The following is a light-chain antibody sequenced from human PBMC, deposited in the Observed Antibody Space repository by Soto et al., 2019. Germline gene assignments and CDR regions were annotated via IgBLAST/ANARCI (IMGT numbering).Light chain of an antibody. V-gene: IGKV1-39*01. CDR2: GAS. CDR3: RQTYSTPRT. Sequence: DTQMTQSPSSLSASVGERVTITCRASQSISRYLNWYQQKPGEAPKLLICGASSLQSGVPSWFSGIGSGTDFTLTIVGLQPEDFATYYCRQTYSTPRTFGQGTKVELK. CDR1: QSISRY. J-gene: IGKJ1*01.